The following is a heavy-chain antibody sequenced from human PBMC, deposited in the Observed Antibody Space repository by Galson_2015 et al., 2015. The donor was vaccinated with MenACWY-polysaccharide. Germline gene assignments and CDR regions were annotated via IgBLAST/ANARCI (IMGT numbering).Heavy chain of an antibody. CDR1: GYSFTSYW. D-gene: IGHD5-12*01. CDR2: IYPGDSDT. J-gene: IGHJ6*02. CDR3: ARNNYAGLRGYYYGMDV. Sequence: QSGAEVKKPGESLKISCEGSGYSFTSYWIAWVRQMPGKGLEWMGIIYPGDSDTRYSPSFQDQVTISADKSISTAYLQWSSLKASDTAMYYCARNNYAGLRGYYYGMDVWGQGTTVTVSS. V-gene: IGHV5-51*01.